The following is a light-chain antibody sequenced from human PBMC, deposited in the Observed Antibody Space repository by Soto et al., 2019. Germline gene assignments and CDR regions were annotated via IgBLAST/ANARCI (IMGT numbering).Light chain of an antibody. CDR2: RAS. V-gene: IGKV3-20*01. Sequence: DIVLTQSPGTLSLSPGQRATLSCRASQSISSTFLAWYQQKPGQATRLLIYRASSRATGIPDRFSGSGSGTDFTLTISRLEPEDFAVYYCQQCGSSPETFGQGTKVEIK. J-gene: IGKJ1*01. CDR3: QQCGSSPET. CDR1: QSISSTF.